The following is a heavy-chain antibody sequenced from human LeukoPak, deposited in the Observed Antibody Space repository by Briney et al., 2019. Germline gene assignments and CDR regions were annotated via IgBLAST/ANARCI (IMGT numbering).Heavy chain of an antibody. J-gene: IGHJ4*02. V-gene: IGHV4-31*03. Sequence: PSQTLSLTCTVSGGSISSSAYYWSWIRQHPGKGLEWIGYIYYSGITYYNPSLKSRVTISVDTSKNQFSLNLSSVTAADTAVYYCARDGDCSSDSCYFDYWGQGILVTVSS. D-gene: IGHD2-2*01. CDR2: IYYSGIT. CDR3: ARDGDCSSDSCYFDY. CDR1: GGSISSSAYY.